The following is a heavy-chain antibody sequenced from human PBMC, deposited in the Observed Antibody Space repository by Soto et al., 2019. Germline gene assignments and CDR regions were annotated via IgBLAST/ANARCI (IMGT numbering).Heavy chain of an antibody. D-gene: IGHD2-15*01. CDR3: ARGPGGPDGPGDY. Sequence: QVQLVQSGAEVKKPGASVKVSCKASGYTFTSYAKHWVRQAPGQRLEWMGWINAGNGNTKYSQKFQGRVTITRDTXASTAYMELSSLRSEDTAVYYCARGPGGPDGPGDYWGQGTLVTVSS. CDR1: GYTFTSYA. J-gene: IGHJ4*02. V-gene: IGHV1-3*01. CDR2: INAGNGNT.